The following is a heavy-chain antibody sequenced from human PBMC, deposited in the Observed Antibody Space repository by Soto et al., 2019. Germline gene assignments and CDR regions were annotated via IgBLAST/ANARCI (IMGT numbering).Heavy chain of an antibody. Sequence: YWSCNRQTPGKGLEWIGYIYYSGSTYYNPSLKSRVTISVDRSKNQFSLKLSSVTAADTAVYYCARVPGPWGQGTLVSVSS. CDR3: ARVPGP. V-gene: IGHV4-30-4*01. CDR2: IYYSGST. CDR1: Y. J-gene: IGHJ5*02.